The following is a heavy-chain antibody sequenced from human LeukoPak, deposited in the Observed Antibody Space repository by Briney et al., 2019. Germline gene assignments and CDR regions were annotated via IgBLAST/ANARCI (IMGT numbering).Heavy chain of an antibody. J-gene: IGHJ6*03. CDR1: GGSISSYY. Sequence: SETLSLTCTVSGGSISSYYWSWIRQPPGKGLEWIGYIYYSGSTNYNPSLKSRVTISVDTSKNQFSLKLSSVTAADTAVYYCARVHGSGSYHYYYYYMDVWGKGTTVTVSS. V-gene: IGHV4-59*01. D-gene: IGHD3-10*01. CDR3: ARVHGSGSYHYYYYYMDV. CDR2: IYYSGST.